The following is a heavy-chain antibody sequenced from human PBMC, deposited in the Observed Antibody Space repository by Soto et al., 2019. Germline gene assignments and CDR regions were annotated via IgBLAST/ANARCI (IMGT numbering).Heavy chain of an antibody. CDR3: AREGTYCSGGSCYPHFDY. CDR1: GFTFSSYG. V-gene: IGHV3-33*01. CDR2: IWYDGSNK. D-gene: IGHD2-15*01. J-gene: IGHJ4*02. Sequence: QVQLVESGGGVVQPGRSLRLSCAASGFTFSSYGMHWVRKAPGKGLEWVAVIWYDGSNKYYADSVKGRFTISRDNCKNTLYLQMNSLRAEDTAVYYCAREGTYCSGGSCYPHFDYWGQGTLVTVSS.